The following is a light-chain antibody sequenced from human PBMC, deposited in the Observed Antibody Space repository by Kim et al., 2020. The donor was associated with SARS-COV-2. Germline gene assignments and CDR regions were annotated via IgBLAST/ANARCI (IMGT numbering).Light chain of an antibody. CDR3: QVWDSSSYFYVV. CDR2: YNT. J-gene: IGLJ2*01. V-gene: IGLV3-21*01. CDR1: SSGRNH. Sequence: PGEAARITCGGNSSGRNHVHWYRQKPGQAPVLVIYYNTDRTSGIPERFSGSNSGTTATLTISRVEAGDEADYYCQVWDSSSYFYVVFGGGTKLTVL.